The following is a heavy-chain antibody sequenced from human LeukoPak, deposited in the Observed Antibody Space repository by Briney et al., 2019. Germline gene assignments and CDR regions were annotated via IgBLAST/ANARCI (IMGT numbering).Heavy chain of an antibody. Sequence: PGGSLRLSCAASGFTFSSYAMSWVRQDPGKGLEWVSAIRGSGGSTYYADSVKGRFTISRDNAKNSLYLQMNSLRAGDTAVYYCAKGPGYSSENPLDSWGQGTLVTVSS. CDR2: IRGSGGST. V-gene: IGHV3-23*01. CDR1: GFTFSSYA. D-gene: IGHD5-18*01. CDR3: AKGPGYSSENPLDS. J-gene: IGHJ4*02.